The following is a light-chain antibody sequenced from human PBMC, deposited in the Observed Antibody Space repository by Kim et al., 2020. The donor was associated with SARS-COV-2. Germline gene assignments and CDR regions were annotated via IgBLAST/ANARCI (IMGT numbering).Light chain of an antibody. J-gene: IGLJ3*02. CDR1: DIGRNS. Sequence: PGQTRRLTCGGTDIGRNSVHWYQQQPGLAPVLVIYYASDRPSGIPERFSGSNSGNTATLTISRVEAGDEADYYCQVWDSSSDHWVFGGGTQLTVL. V-gene: IGLV3-21*04. CDR3: QVWDSSSDHWV. CDR2: YAS.